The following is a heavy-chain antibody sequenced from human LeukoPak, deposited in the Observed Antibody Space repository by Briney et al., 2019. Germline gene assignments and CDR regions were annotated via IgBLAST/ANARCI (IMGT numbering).Heavy chain of an antibody. V-gene: IGHV3-49*03. CDR3: TREKRITMIVVVITDAFDI. J-gene: IGHJ3*02. D-gene: IGHD3-22*01. Sequence: GRSLRLSCTASGFTFGDYAMSWFRQAPGKGLEWVGFIRSKAYGGTTEYAASVKGRFTISRDDSKSIAYLQMNSLKTEDTAVYYCTREKRITMIVVVITDAFDIWGQGTTVTVSS. CDR1: GFTFGDYA. CDR2: IRSKAYGGTT.